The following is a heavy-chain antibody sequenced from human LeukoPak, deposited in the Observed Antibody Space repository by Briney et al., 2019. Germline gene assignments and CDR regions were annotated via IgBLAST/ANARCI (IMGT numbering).Heavy chain of an antibody. Sequence: SETLSLTCTVSGGSISSYYWGWIRQPPGKGLEWIGYIYYSGSTNYNPSLKSRVTISVDTSKNQFSLKLSSVTAADTAVYYCARQPMVRGVTALDYRGQGTLVTVSS. J-gene: IGHJ4*02. CDR1: GGSISSYY. D-gene: IGHD3-10*01. CDR2: IYYSGST. CDR3: ARQPMVRGVTALDY. V-gene: IGHV4-59*08.